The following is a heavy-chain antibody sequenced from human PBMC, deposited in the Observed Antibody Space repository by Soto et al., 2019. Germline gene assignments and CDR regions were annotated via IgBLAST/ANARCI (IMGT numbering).Heavy chain of an antibody. V-gene: IGHV4-34*01. CDR2: INHSGST. D-gene: IGHD5-18*01. J-gene: IGHJ6*02. Sequence: SETLSLTCAVYGGSFSGYYWSWIRQPPGKGLEWIGEINHSGSTNYNPSLKSRVTISVDTSKNQFSLKLSSVTAADTAVYYCARGVDTAMVTGYGMDVWGQGTTVTVSS. CDR3: ARGVDTAMVTGYGMDV. CDR1: GGSFSGYY.